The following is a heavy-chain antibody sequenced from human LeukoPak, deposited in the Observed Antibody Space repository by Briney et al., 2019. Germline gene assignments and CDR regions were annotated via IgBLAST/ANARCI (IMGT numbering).Heavy chain of an antibody. CDR3: TRDRSGGSCWGDAFDI. J-gene: IGHJ3*02. CDR2: IRSKAYGGTT. D-gene: IGHD2-15*01. CDR1: GFIFGDYG. V-gene: IGHV3-49*04. Sequence: GVLILSCIASGFIFGDYGMSWVRQAPGKGLEWVGFIRSKAYGGTTEYAASVKRRFSISRDDSKSIAYLQMNSLRTEDTVVFYCTRDRSGGSCWGDAFDIWGQGTMVTVSS.